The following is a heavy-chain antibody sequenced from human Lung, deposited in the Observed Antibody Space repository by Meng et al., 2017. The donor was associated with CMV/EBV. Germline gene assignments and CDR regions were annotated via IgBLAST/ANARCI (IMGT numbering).Heavy chain of an antibody. CDR1: GYSFTSYW. V-gene: IGHV5-51*01. D-gene: IGHD2-2*03. J-gene: IGHJ5*02. CDR3: ARSGYCSSTSCDNWFDP. Sequence: KVSXKGSGYSFTSYWIGWVRQMPGKGLEWMGIIYPGDSDTRYSPSFQGQVTISADKSISTAYLQWSSLKASDTAMYYCARSGYCSSTSCDNWFDPWGQRTLVTVSS. CDR2: IYPGDSDT.